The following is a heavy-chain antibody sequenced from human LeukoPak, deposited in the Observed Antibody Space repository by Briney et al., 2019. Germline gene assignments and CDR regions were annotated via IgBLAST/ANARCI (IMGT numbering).Heavy chain of an antibody. CDR2: ISSNGGST. J-gene: IGHJ4*02. CDR1: GFTFSSYA. D-gene: IGHD5-18*01. Sequence: GGSLRLSCAASGFTFSSYAMHWVRQAPGKGLEYVSAISSNGGSTYYANSVKGRFTISRDNSKNTLYLQMGSLRAEDTAVYYCARSLSAYTPLAVDYWGQGTLVSVSS. V-gene: IGHV3-64*01. CDR3: ARSLSAYTPLAVDY.